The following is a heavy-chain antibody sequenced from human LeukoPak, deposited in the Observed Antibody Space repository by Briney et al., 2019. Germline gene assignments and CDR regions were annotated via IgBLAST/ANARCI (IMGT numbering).Heavy chain of an antibody. Sequence: SVKVSCKASGYTITNYAISWVRQAPGQGLGWMGRIIPIFGTANYAQKFQGRVTITTDESTSTAYMELSSLRSEDTAVYYCARVRGSGINFDYWGQGTLVTVSS. J-gene: IGHJ4*02. D-gene: IGHD3-10*01. CDR1: GYTITNYA. CDR3: ARVRGSGINFDY. V-gene: IGHV1-69*05. CDR2: IIPIFGTA.